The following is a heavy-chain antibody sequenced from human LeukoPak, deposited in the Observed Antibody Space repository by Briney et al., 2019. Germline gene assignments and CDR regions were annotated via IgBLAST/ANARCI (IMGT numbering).Heavy chain of an antibody. CDR2: INHSGST. J-gene: IGHJ4*02. V-gene: IGHV4-34*01. D-gene: IGHD2/OR15-2a*01. Sequence: PSETLSLTCAVYGGSFSGYYWSWIRQSPGKGLEWIGEINHSGSTNYDPSLKSRVTISVDTSKNQFSLKLSSVTAADTAVYYCARGSWYYAYWGQGTPVTVSP. CDR1: GGSFSGYY. CDR3: ARGSWYYAY.